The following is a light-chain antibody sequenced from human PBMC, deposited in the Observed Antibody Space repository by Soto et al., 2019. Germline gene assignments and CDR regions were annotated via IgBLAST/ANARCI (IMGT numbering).Light chain of an antibody. J-gene: IGKJ2*01. Sequence: IQITQSPSSLSAFVGDRVTITCRASQRISSYLNWYQQKPGKAPKLLIYAASSLQSGVPSRFSGSGSGTDFTLTISSLQPEDFATYYCQESYSSPYTFGQGTKLQIK. CDR1: QRISSY. CDR3: QESYSSPYT. V-gene: IGKV1-39*01. CDR2: AAS.